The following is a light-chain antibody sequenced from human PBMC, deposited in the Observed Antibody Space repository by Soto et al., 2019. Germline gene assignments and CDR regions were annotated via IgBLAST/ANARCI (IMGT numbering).Light chain of an antibody. J-gene: IGLJ3*02. Sequence: QSALTQPASVSGSPGQSITISCTGTSSDVGGYNYVSWYQQHPGEAPKLMIYEVRNRPSGVSNRFSGSKSGNTASLTISGLQAEDEADYFCTSYTSRGTWLFGGGTKLTVL. V-gene: IGLV2-14*01. CDR1: SSDVGGYNY. CDR3: TSYTSRGTWL. CDR2: EVR.